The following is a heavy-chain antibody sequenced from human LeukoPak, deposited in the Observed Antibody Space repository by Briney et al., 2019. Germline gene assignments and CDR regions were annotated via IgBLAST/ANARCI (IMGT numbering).Heavy chain of an antibody. CDR1: GFSFSSYA. J-gene: IGHJ4*02. V-gene: IGHV3-23*01. CDR3: ARIKPLDCTSTSCAFDY. D-gene: IGHD2-2*01. CDR2: LTYSGGST. Sequence: GGSLRLSCAASGFSFSSYAMSWVRQAPGKGLEWVSALTYSGGSTFYADSVKGRFTISRDNSQNTVYLQMNSLRAEDTAVYYCARIKPLDCTSTSCAFDYWGQGTLVSASS.